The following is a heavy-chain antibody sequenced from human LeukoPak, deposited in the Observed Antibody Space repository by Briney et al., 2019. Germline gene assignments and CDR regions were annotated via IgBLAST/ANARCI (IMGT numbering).Heavy chain of an antibody. CDR3: ARALGDTGNYYYYGMDV. CDR1: GFTFSSYW. Sequence: GGSLRLSCAASGFTFSSYWMSWVPQAPGKGLEWVANIKQDGSEKYYVDSVKGRFTISRDNAKNSLYLQMNSLRAEDTTVYYCARALGDTGNYYYYGMDVWGQGTTVTVSS. J-gene: IGHJ6*02. CDR2: IKQDGSEK. D-gene: IGHD5-18*01. V-gene: IGHV3-7*01.